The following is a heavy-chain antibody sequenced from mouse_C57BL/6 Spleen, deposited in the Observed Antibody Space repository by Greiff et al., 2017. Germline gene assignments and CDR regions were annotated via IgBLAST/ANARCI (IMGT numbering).Heavy chain of an antibody. J-gene: IGHJ4*01. V-gene: IGHV1-5*01. Sequence: EVQLQQSGTVLARPGASVKMSCKTSGYTFTSYWMHWVKQRPGQGLEWIGDICPGNSATSYNQKFKGQAKLTAVTSASTAYMKLSSLTTADSAVYYCTRRTTTVVEAMDYWGQGTSVTVSS. CDR2: ICPGNSAT. CDR1: GYTFTSYW. CDR3: TRRTTTVVEAMDY. D-gene: IGHD1-1*01.